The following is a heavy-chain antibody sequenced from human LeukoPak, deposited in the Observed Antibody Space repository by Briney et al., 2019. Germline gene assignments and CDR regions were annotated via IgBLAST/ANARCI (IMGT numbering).Heavy chain of an antibody. V-gene: IGHV4-34*01. CDR1: GGSFSGYY. Sequence: PSETLSLTCAVYGGSFSGYYWSWIRQPPGKGLEWIGEINHSGSTNYNPSLKSRVTISVDTSKNQFSLKLSSVTAADTAVYYCARLGAASDHLFYYYYYYYMDVWGKGTTVTVSS. J-gene: IGHJ6*03. CDR3: ARLGAASDHLFYYYYYYYMDV. D-gene: IGHD3-3*01. CDR2: INHSGST.